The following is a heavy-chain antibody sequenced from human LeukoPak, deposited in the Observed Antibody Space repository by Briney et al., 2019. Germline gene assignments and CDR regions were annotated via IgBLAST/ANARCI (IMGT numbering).Heavy chain of an antibody. J-gene: IGHJ4*02. CDR1: GFTFSSYG. CDR2: ISSSSNTI. D-gene: IGHD2-15*01. Sequence: GRSLRLSCAASGFTFSSYGMHWVRQAPGKGLEWVSYISSSSNTIYYADSVKGRFTISRDNARNSLYLQMHSLRDEDTAVYYCARQDCSGGSCYSIPFDYWGQGTLVTASS. V-gene: IGHV3-48*02. CDR3: ARQDCSGGSCYSIPFDY.